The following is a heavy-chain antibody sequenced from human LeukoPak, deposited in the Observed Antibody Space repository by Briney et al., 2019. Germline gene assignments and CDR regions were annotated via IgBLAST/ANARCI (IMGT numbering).Heavy chain of an antibody. CDR3: ARNYCGGDCYAPYYFYMDV. CDR1: GYTFTVYY. CDR2: SNPNNGGT. V-gene: IGHV1-2*02. Sequence: ASVKVSCKASGYTFTVYYIHWVRQAPGQGLEWMGSSNPNNGGTNYAQKFQGRVTMTRDTSISTAYMELSRLRSDDTAVYYCARNYCGGDCYAPYYFYMDVWGKGATVTVSS. D-gene: IGHD2-21*02. J-gene: IGHJ6*03.